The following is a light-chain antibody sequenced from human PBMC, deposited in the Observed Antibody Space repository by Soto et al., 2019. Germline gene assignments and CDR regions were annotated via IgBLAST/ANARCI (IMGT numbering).Light chain of an antibody. CDR1: QSLIHSDGSTY. Sequence: DVVMTQSPLSLPVTLGQPASISCRSSQSLIHSDGSTYLSWFQQRPGRSPRRLIYEVSDRDSGVQEGFSGRGSGTDFTLKISRVGAEDVGVYYCMQGTHWPWTFGQGTEVEIK. J-gene: IGKJ1*01. V-gene: IGKV2-30*02. CDR3: MQGTHWPWT. CDR2: EVS.